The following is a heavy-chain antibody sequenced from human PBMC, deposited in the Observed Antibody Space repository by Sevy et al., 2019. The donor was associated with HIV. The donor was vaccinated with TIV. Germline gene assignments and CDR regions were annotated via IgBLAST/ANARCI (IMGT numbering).Heavy chain of an antibody. CDR2: INHSGGT. Sequence: SETLSLTCAVYGGSFSGYYWSGIRQPPGKGLEWIGEINHSGGTNYNPSLKSRVTISVDTSKNQFSLKLNSVTAADTAVYYCARHCTGSSCSHAFDIWGQGTMVTVSS. V-gene: IGHV4-34*01. D-gene: IGHD2-15*01. CDR1: GGSFSGYY. CDR3: ARHCTGSSCSHAFDI. J-gene: IGHJ3*02.